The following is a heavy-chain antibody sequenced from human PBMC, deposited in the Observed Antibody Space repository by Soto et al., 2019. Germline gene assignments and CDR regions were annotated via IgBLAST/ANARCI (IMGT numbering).Heavy chain of an antibody. D-gene: IGHD6-19*01. CDR1: GYSFTSHW. Sequence: GESLKISCKVSGYSFTSHWIGWARQMPGKDLEWMGIIYPGDSDTRYSAYFEGQVTISADKSISTAYLQWSSLKASDTAMYYCARHLAMAAIDSWGQGTLVTVSS. CDR2: IYPGDSDT. J-gene: IGHJ4*02. V-gene: IGHV5-51*01. CDR3: ARHLAMAAIDS.